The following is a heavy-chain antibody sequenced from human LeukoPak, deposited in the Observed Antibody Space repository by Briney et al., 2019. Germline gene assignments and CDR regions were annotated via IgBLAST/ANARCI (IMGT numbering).Heavy chain of an antibody. Sequence: GGSLRLSCAASGFTFSDYYMSWIRQSPGKGLEWVSYVSSSSSYTNYADSVKGRFTISRDNAKKSLYLQMNSLRAEDTAVYYCARAEFYDFWSSPAFDYWGQGTLVTVSS. J-gene: IGHJ4*02. CDR1: GFTFSDYY. V-gene: IGHV3-11*06. CDR3: ARAEFYDFWSSPAFDY. CDR2: VSSSSSYT. D-gene: IGHD3-3*01.